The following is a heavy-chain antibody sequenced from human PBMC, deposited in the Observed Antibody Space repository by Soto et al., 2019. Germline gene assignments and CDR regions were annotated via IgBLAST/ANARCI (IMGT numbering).Heavy chain of an antibody. V-gene: IGHV4-39*01. CDR3: ATSQKGYNWNYFDH. D-gene: IGHD1-20*01. CDR2: VFYTGFT. J-gene: IGHJ4*02. Sequence: QLQLQESGPGLVKPSETLSLTCAVSGASISGSYYYWAWLRQSPGKGPEWIGSVFYTGFTSYNPSLESRVSVSVGTSKSQFSLKLSAVTAADTAVYYCATSQKGYNWNYFDHWGQGALVTVSS. CDR1: GASISGSYYY.